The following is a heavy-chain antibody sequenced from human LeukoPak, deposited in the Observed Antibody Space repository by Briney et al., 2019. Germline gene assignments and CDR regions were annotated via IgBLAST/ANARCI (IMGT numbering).Heavy chain of an antibody. V-gene: IGHV1-69*05. CDR2: IIPIFGTA. J-gene: IGHJ4*02. Sequence: SVKVSCKASGYTFTGYYMHWVRQAPGQGLEWMGRIIPIFGTANYAQKFQGRVTITTDESTSTAYMELSSLRSEDTAVYYCASYPYYYGSGNYYYWGQGTLVTVSS. CDR3: ASYPYYYGSGNYYY. D-gene: IGHD3-10*01. CDR1: GYTFTGYY.